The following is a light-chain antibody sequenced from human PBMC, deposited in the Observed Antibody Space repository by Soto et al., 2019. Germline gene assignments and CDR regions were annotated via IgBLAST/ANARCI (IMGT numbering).Light chain of an antibody. Sequence: QSVLTQPPSVSGAPGQRVTISCTGSSSNIGAGYDVHWYQQLPGKAPKLLIYGNDNRPSGVPERFSGSKSGTSASLAITGLRADEEADYYCQSYGSSPSANFVFGTGTKVTVL. CDR2: GND. CDR3: QSYGSSPSANFV. J-gene: IGLJ1*01. V-gene: IGLV1-40*01. CDR1: SSNIGAGYD.